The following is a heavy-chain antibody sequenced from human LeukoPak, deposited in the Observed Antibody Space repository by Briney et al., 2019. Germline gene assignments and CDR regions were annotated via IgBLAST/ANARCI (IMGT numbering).Heavy chain of an antibody. CDR3: AKSPSFYCSGGSCYYDYYYYYMDV. Sequence: GGSLRLSCAASGFTFSSYAMSWVRQAPGKGLEWVSGISGNGGSTYYADSVKGRFTISRDNSKNTLYLQMNSLRAEDTAVYYCAKSPSFYCSGGSCYYDYYYYYMDVWGKGTTVTVSS. CDR2: ISGNGGST. CDR1: GFTFSSYA. J-gene: IGHJ6*03. V-gene: IGHV3-23*01. D-gene: IGHD2-15*01.